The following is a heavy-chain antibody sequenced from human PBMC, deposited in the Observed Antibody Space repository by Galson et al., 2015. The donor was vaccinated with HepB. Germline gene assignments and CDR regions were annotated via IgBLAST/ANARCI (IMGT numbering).Heavy chain of an antibody. Sequence: SLRLSCAASGFTFSSYWMHWVRQAPGKGLVWVSRINSDGTYITYADSVKGRFTISRDNAKNTLYLQMNSPRAEDTALYYCARGNNPNYWGQGTLVTVSS. D-gene: IGHD1/OR15-1a*01. CDR3: ARGNNPNY. J-gene: IGHJ4*02. V-gene: IGHV3-74*01. CDR2: INSDGTYI. CDR1: GFTFSSYW.